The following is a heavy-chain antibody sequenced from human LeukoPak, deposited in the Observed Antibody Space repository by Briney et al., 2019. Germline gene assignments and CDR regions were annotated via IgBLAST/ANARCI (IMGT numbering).Heavy chain of an antibody. CDR3: ARGNEWELLLSDY. Sequence: GASVKVSCKASGYTFTGYYMHWVRQAPGQGLEWMGWVNPNSGGTNYAQKFQGRVTMTRDTSISTAYMELSRLRSDDTAVYYCARGNEWELLLSDYWGQGTLVTVSS. J-gene: IGHJ4*02. V-gene: IGHV1-2*02. D-gene: IGHD1-26*01. CDR2: VNPNSGGT. CDR1: GYTFTGYY.